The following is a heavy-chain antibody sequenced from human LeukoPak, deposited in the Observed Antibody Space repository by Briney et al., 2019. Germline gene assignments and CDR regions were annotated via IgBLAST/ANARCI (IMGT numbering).Heavy chain of an antibody. D-gene: IGHD3-22*01. V-gene: IGHV1-69*13. CDR2: IIPIFGTA. CDR3: ARDGYRGRYDTIPLDY. J-gene: IGHJ4*02. CDR1: GGTFSSYA. Sequence: SVKVSCKASGGTFSSYAISWVRQAPGQGLEWMGGIIPIFGTANYAQKFQGRVTITADESTSTAYMELSSLRSEDTAVYYCARDGYRGRYDTIPLDYWGQGTLVAVSS.